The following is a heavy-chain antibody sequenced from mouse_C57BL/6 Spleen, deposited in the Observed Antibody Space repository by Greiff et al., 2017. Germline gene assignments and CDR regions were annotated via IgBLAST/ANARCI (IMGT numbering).Heavy chain of an antibody. CDR1: GYTFTSYW. V-gene: IGHV1-69*01. D-gene: IGHD1-1*01. J-gene: IGHJ1*03. CDR2: IDPSDSYT. Sequence: QVQLKQPGAELVMPGASVKLSCKASGYTFTSYWMHWVKQRPGQGLEWIGEIDPSDSYTNYNQKFKGKSTLTVDKSSSTAYMQLSSLTSVDSAVYYCARGEGRGRYFDVWGTGTTVTVSS. CDR3: ARGEGRGRYFDV.